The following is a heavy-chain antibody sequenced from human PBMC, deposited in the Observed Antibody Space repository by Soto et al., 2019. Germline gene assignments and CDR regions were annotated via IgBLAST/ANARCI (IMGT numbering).Heavy chain of an antibody. V-gene: IGHV3-23*01. D-gene: IGHD2-2*01. Sequence: EVQLLESGGGLVQPGGSLRLSCAASGFNFNAYVMNWVRQAPGKGLEWVSIISFTGDSRYYADSVKDRFTISRDNSQNTLYLQMNSLRAEDTAVYYCVKKSCSSPGCPYGMDVWGQGTTVTVS. CDR3: VKKSCSSPGCPYGMDV. CDR2: ISFTGDSR. J-gene: IGHJ6*02. CDR1: GFNFNAYV.